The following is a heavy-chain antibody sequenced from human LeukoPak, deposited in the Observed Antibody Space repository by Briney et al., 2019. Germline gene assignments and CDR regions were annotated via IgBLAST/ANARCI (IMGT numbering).Heavy chain of an antibody. Sequence: GGSLRLSCAASGFTVSSNYMSWVRQAPGKGLEWVSVIYSGGSTYYADSVKGRFTISRDNSKNTLYLQMNSLRAEDTAVYYCAREGRTPPGYFDYWGQGTLVTVSS. J-gene: IGHJ4*02. V-gene: IGHV3-66*01. D-gene: IGHD4-23*01. CDR1: GFTVSSNY. CDR3: AREGRTPPGYFDY. CDR2: IYSGGST.